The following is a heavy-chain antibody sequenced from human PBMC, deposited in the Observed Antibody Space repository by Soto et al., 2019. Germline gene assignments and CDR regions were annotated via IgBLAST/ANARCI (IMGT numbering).Heavy chain of an antibody. CDR2: VSGIGEYT. V-gene: IGHV3-23*01. D-gene: IGHD3-9*01. Sequence: EVQLLESGGGLVQPWGSLRLSCAASGFTFRTYAMTWVRQAPGTGLEWVSTVSGIGEYTYYADSVAGRFTVSRDNSKNTVFLQMNSLRAEDTALYDCAKDRFFDILTASYNHFYHYGFDVWGQGPTVTVS. CDR3: AKDRFFDILTASYNHFYHYGFDV. CDR1: GFTFRTYA. J-gene: IGHJ6*02.